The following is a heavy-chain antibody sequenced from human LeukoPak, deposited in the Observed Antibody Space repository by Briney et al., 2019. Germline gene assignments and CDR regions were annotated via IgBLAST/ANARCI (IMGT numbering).Heavy chain of an antibody. Sequence: SHTLSLTCAISGDSVSSYNGAWNWISKSPSRGLEWLGRTYYRSKLYNDYAASLMSRITISPDTSKNQFSLQVYSVTPEDTAVYYCARDVGTTGWHTYDFWGQGTLVTVSS. D-gene: IGHD3-9*01. CDR3: ARDVGTTGWHTYDF. CDR2: TYYRSKLYN. J-gene: IGHJ4*02. V-gene: IGHV6-1*01. CDR1: GDSVSSYNGA.